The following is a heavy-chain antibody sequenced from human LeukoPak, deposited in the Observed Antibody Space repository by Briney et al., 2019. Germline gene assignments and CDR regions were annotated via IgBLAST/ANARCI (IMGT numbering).Heavy chain of an antibody. CDR3: ARDRPLRDGYNSFGY. V-gene: IGHV1-2*04. D-gene: IGHD5-24*01. CDR1: GYTFTGYY. J-gene: IGHJ4*02. CDR2: INPNSGGT. Sequence: ASVKVSCKASGYTFTGYYMHWVRQAPGQGLEWMGWINPNSGGTNYAQKFQGWVTMTRDTSTSTVYMELSSLRSEDTAVYYCARDRPLRDGYNSFGYWGQGTLVTVSS.